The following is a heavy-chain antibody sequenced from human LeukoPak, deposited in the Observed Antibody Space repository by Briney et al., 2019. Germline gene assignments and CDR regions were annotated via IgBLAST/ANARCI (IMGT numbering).Heavy chain of an antibody. D-gene: IGHD4-17*01. V-gene: IGHV4-38-2*01. Sequence: SETMSLTCAVSGYSISSGYYWGCIRQPPGKGLEWIGSIYHSGSTYYNPSLKSRVTISVDTSKNQFSLKLSSVTAADTAVYYCASPHYEYWGQGTVVTVSS. J-gene: IGHJ1*01. CDR3: ASPHYEY. CDR1: GYSISSGYY. CDR2: IYHSGST.